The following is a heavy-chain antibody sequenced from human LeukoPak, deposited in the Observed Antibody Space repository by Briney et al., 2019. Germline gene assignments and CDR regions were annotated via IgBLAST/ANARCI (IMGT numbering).Heavy chain of an antibody. V-gene: IGHV1-18*01. CDR2: ISAYNGNT. CDR1: GYTFTSYG. J-gene: IGHJ4*02. D-gene: IGHD3-22*01. CDR3: AREPRYYDSSGYPDY. Sequence: ASVKVSCKASGYTFTSYGISWVRQAPGQGLEWMGWISAYNGNTNYAQKLQGRVTMTTDTSTSTAYMELRSLRYDDTAVYYCAREPRYYDSSGYPDYWGQGTLVTVSS.